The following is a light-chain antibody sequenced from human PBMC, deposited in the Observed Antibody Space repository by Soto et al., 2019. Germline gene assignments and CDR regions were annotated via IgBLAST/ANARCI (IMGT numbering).Light chain of an antibody. J-gene: IGKJ1*01. CDR3: QQYNSYSWT. Sequence: EIRLSQSASTLSLSTGERATLSCRASQSVSSYLAWYQQKPGQAPRLLIYDASNRATGIPARFSGSGSGTEFTLTISSLQPDDFATYYCQQYNSYSWTFAQRTKVAIK. CDR2: DAS. V-gene: IGKV3-11*01. CDR1: QSVSSY.